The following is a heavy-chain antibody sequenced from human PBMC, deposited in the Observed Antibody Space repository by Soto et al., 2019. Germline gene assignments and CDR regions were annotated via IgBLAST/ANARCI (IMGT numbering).Heavy chain of an antibody. CDR3: ARDHRWAFDY. CDR2: IGPSSSET. Sequence: QPGGSLRLSCVASGFTFDSYAMNWVRQAPGKGLEWISWIGPSSSETEYSDSVQGRFTISRDNAKNLLYLQMNRLKDEDTAVYYCARDHRWAFDYWGQGALVTVSS. V-gene: IGHV3-48*02. J-gene: IGHJ4*02. CDR1: GFTFDSYA. D-gene: IGHD3-16*01.